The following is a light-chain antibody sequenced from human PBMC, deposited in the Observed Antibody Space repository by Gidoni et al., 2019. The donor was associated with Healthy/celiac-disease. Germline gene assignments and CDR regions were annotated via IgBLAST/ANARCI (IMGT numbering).Light chain of an antibody. V-gene: IGKV3-20*01. CDR2: GAS. CDR1: QSVSSSY. CDR3: QQYGSSPPLT. Sequence: EIVLTQSPGTLSLSPGERATLYCRASQSVSSSYLAWYQQKPGQAPRLLIYGASSRATGIPDRFSGSGSGTDFTLTISRLEPEDFAVYYCQQYGSSPPLTFGQGTKLEIK. J-gene: IGKJ2*01.